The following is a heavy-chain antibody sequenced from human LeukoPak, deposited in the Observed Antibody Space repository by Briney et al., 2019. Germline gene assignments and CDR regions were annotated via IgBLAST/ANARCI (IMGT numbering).Heavy chain of an antibody. Sequence: SVKVSCKASGDTVRKYAIGWVRQAPGQGLEWIGGIISTYGASNSAQKFQGRVTLTTDESANTAYMELRSLRSQDTAVYYCATDRTGYGNYYFDSWGQGTPVTVSS. CDR2: IISTYGAS. D-gene: IGHD5-18*01. CDR3: ATDRTGYGNYYFDS. J-gene: IGHJ4*02. CDR1: GDTVRKYA. V-gene: IGHV1-69*05.